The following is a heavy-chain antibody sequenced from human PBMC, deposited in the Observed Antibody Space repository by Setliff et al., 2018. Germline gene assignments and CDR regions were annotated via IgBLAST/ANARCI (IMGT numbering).Heavy chain of an antibody. CDR2: IYYSGNT. CDR1: GGSISSGGYY. V-gene: IGHV4-31*03. J-gene: IGHJ3*02. Sequence: SETLSLTCTVSGGSISSGGYYWSWIRQHPGKGLEWIGYIYYSGNTYYNPSLKSRVTISVDTSKNQFSLKLSSVTAADTAVYYCARVPRFTDTRNALDIWGQGTMVTVSS. D-gene: IGHD5-18*01. CDR3: ARVPRFTDTRNALDI.